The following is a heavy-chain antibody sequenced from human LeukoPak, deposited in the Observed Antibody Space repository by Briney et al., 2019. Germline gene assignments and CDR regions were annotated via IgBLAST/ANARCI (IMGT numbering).Heavy chain of an antibody. CDR1: GGSISSHY. CDR3: ARHGGIAVAPVDY. D-gene: IGHD6-19*01. Sequence: SETLSLTCTVSGGSISSHYWSWIRQPPGKGLEWIGYIYYSGSTNYNPSLKSRVTISVDTSKNQFSLKLSSVTAADTAVYYCARHGGIAVAPVDYWGQGTLVTVSS. V-gene: IGHV4-59*08. J-gene: IGHJ4*02. CDR2: IYYSGST.